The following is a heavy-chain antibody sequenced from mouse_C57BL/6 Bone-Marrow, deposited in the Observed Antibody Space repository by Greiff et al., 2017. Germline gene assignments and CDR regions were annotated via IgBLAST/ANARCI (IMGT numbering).Heavy chain of an antibody. CDR3: TREAYYSNLRFAY. Sequence: QVQLQQSGAELVRPGASVTLSCKASGYTFTDYEMHWVKQTPVHGLAWIGAIDPETGGTAYNQKFKGKAILTADKSSSTAYMELRSLTSEDSAVYYCTREAYYSNLRFAYWGQGTLVTVSA. V-gene: IGHV1-15*01. D-gene: IGHD2-5*01. CDR2: IDPETGGT. J-gene: IGHJ3*01. CDR1: GYTFTDYE.